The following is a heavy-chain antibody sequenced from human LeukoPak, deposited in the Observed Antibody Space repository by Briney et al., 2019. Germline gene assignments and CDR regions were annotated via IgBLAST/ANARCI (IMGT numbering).Heavy chain of an antibody. J-gene: IGHJ4*02. CDR2: IYYSGST. CDR1: GGPISPYY. V-gene: IGHV4-59*01. Sequence: SETLSLTCTVSGGPISPYYGSWIRQPPGKGLEWIGYIYYSGSTNYNPSLKSRVTISVDTSKNQFSLKLSSVTAADTAVYYCARLLVRWQITSKESSDYWGQGTLVTVSS. D-gene: IGHD4-23*01. CDR3: ARLLVRWQITSKESSDY.